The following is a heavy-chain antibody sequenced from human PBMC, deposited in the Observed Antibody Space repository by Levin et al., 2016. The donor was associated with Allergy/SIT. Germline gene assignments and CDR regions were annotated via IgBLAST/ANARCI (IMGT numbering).Heavy chain of an antibody. V-gene: IGHV1-2*02. CDR2: INPSSGGT. Sequence: WVRQAPGQGLEWLGYINPSSGGTSYAQPFQGRVTMTRDTSITTAYMEMNSLRSDDTAVYYCAGGDWYFHFWGQGTLVTVSS. CDR3: AGGDWYFHF. D-gene: IGHD2-21*02. J-gene: IGHJ4*02.